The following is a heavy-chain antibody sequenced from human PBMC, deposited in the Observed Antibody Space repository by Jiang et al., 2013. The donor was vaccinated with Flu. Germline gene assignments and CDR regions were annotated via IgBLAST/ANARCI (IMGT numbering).Heavy chain of an antibody. V-gene: IGHV3-23*01. D-gene: IGHD3-10*01. Sequence: VQLLESGGGLVQPGGSLKLSCEASGFTFSNYAMTWVRQAPGKGLEWVSSVIVSGGDTYYADSVKGRFTISRDNSKNTLFLQMNSLRAEDSAVYYCAKTLAMVRGVIVRDYYYYGMDVWGKGTTVTVSS. CDR3: AKTLAMVRGVIVRDYYYYGMDV. J-gene: IGHJ6*04. CDR2: VIVSGGDT. CDR1: GFTFSNYA.